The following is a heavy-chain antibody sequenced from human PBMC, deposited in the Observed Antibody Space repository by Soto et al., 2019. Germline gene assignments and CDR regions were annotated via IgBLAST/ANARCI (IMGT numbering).Heavy chain of an antibody. CDR2: ISGSGGST. CDR3: AKDPTIFGVVIPYYGMDV. Sequence: LRLSCAASGFTFSSYAMSWVRQAPGKGLEWVSAISGSGGSTYYADSVKGRFTISRDNSKNTLYLQMNSLRAEDTAVYYCAKDPTIFGVVIPYYGMDVWGQGTTVTVSS. CDR1: GFTFSSYA. D-gene: IGHD3-3*01. V-gene: IGHV3-23*01. J-gene: IGHJ6*02.